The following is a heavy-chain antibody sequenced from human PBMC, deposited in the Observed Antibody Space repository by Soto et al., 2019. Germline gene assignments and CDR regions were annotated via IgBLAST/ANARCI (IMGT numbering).Heavy chain of an antibody. V-gene: IGHV5-51*01. J-gene: IGHJ4*02. CDR3: VRQQGTGDYFDY. CDR2: IYPGDSDT. D-gene: IGHD3-9*01. Sequence: VASLTISCKGSGYTFGRYWIGWVRQMPGKGLEWMGFIYPGDSDTRYSPSFQGQVTVSADKSISTAYLQWSSLKASDSAMYFCVRQQGTGDYFDYWGQGTLVTVSS. CDR1: GYTFGRYW.